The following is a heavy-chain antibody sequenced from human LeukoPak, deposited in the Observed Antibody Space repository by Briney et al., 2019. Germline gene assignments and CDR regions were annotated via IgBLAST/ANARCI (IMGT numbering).Heavy chain of an antibody. D-gene: IGHD1-26*01. CDR2: ISYDGSNK. Sequence: GGSLRLSCAASGFTFSSYAMSWVRQAPGKGLEWVAVISYDGSNKYYADSVKGRFTISRDNSKNTLYLQMNSLRAEDTAVYYCARDQEWELPLDYWGQGTLVTVSS. CDR3: ARDQEWELPLDY. CDR1: GFTFSSYA. V-gene: IGHV3-30-3*01. J-gene: IGHJ4*02.